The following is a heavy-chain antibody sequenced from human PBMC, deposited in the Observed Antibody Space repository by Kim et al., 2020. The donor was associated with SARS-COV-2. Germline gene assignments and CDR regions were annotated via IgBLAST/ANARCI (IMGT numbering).Heavy chain of an antibody. CDR2: MNPGSGYT. J-gene: IGHJ5*02. Sequence: ASVKVSCEASGYPFTNYDINWVRQATGQGLEWMGWMNPGSGYTGYAQKFQGRLTLTRNTSISTAYMELNSLTSEDTAMYYCAAHYYGSGSPWGQGTLVTV. CDR3: AAHYYGSGSP. D-gene: IGHD3-10*01. CDR1: GYPFTNYD. V-gene: IGHV1-8*01.